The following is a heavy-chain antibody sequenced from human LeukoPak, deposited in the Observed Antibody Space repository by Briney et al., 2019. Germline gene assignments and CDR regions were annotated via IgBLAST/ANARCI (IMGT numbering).Heavy chain of an antibody. CDR3: ARAFQSLGGSSLPDY. CDR1: GYTFTNYA. V-gene: IGHV7-4-1*02. CDR2: IHPSTGNP. J-gene: IGHJ4*02. D-gene: IGHD3-16*02. Sequence: ASVKVSCKASGYTFTNYAMNWVRQAPGQGLEWMGWIHPSTGNPTYAQGFTGRFVFSLDTSVSTTYLQISSLKAEDTAVYFCARAFQSLGGSSLPDYWGQGTLVTVSS.